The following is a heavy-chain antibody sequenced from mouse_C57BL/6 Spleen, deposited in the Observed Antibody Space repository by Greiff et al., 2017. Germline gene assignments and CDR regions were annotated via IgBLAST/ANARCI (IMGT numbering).Heavy chain of an antibody. D-gene: IGHD2-4*01. V-gene: IGHV1-54*01. CDR3: ARRADDYDGAWFAY. CDR2: INPGSGGT. CDR1: GYAFTNYL. J-gene: IGHJ3*01. Sequence: VQLVESGAELVRPGTSVKVSCKASGYAFTNYLIEWVKQRPGQGLEWIGVINPGSGGTNYNEKFKGKATLTADKSSSTAYMQLSSLTSEDSAVYFCARRADDYDGAWFAYWGQGTLVTVSA.